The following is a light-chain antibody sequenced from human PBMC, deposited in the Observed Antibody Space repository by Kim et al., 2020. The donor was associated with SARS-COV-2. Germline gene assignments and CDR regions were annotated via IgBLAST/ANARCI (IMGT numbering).Light chain of an antibody. J-gene: IGKJ1*01. CDR2: KAY. CDR1: QNISSF. Sequence: EGDRVTITCRASQNISSFLAWYQQRPGTAPKLLIYKAYILESGVTSTFSGRGSGTEFTLTISCLQPDDYATYFCQQYSSSPWTFGQGTKVDIK. V-gene: IGKV1-5*03. CDR3: QQYSSSPWT.